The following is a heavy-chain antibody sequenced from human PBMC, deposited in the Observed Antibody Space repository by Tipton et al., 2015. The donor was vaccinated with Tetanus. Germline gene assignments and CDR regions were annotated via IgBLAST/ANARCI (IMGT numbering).Heavy chain of an antibody. CDR3: AKGPSTELTL. CDR2: ISSSSSYI. Sequence: GSLRLSCAASGFTFSSYAMNWVRQAPGKGLEWVSSISSSSSYIYYADSVKGRFTISRDNAKNSLYLQMNSLRAEDTAVYYCAKGPSTELTLWGQGTTVTVSS. V-gene: IGHV3-21*01. D-gene: IGHD4-23*01. CDR1: GFTFSSYA. J-gene: IGHJ6*02.